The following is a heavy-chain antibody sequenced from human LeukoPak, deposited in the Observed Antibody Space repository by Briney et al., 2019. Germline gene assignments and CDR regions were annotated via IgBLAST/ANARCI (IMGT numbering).Heavy chain of an antibody. D-gene: IGHD3-10*01. CDR2: INHSGSI. Sequence: SETLSLTCTVSGYSISSGYYWGWIRQPPGKGLEWIGEINHSGSINYNSSLKSRVTISVDTSKNQFSLKLSSVTAADTAMYYCARRMGRRFGERYYYYHYMDVWGKGTTVTISS. V-gene: IGHV4-38-2*02. CDR1: GYSISSGYY. CDR3: ARRMGRRFGERYYYYHYMDV. J-gene: IGHJ6*03.